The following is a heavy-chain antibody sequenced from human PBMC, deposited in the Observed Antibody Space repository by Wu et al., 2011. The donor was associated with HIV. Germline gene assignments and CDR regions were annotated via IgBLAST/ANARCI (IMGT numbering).Heavy chain of an antibody. J-gene: IGHJ6*03. V-gene: IGHV1-8*02. CDR3: ARVPSWPAAIDFYYMDV. D-gene: IGHD2-2*01. CDR2: MNPNSGNT. CDR1: GYTFTSYD. Sequence: QVQLVQSGAEVKEPGASVKVSCKASGYTFTSYDINWVRQATGQGLEWMGWMNPNSGNTGYAQKFQGRVTMTRNTSISTAYMELSSLRSEDTAVYYCARVPSWPAAIDFYYMDVWGKGTTVTVSS.